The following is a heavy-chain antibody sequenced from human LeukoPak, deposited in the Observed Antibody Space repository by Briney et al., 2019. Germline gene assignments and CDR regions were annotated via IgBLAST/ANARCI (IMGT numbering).Heavy chain of an antibody. Sequence: SETLSLTCTVSGGSISRYYWRWILQPPGKGLEWIGYIYYSGSANYNPSLKSRVTISVDTSKNQFSLKLSSVTAADTAVYYCARQYYHDSSGYFDYWGQGTPVTVSS. CDR1: GGSISRYY. J-gene: IGHJ4*02. CDR2: IYYSGSA. CDR3: ARQYYHDSSGYFDY. D-gene: IGHD3-22*01. V-gene: IGHV4-59*08.